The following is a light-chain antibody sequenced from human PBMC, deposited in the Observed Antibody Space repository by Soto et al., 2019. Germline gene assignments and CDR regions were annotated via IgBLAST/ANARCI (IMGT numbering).Light chain of an antibody. J-gene: IGKJ5*01. Sequence: IVLTQAPCSLSWSPAERATLSGRVSQTVSSNNSVWYQQPPRPPPRLLIDAASSSATGTPDRFSGSGSATDFSLTISRLPPEDFAVYYHQQHGDAPITFGQGTRLEIK. CDR3: QQHGDAPIT. CDR1: QTVSSNN. V-gene: IGKV3-20*01. CDR2: AAS.